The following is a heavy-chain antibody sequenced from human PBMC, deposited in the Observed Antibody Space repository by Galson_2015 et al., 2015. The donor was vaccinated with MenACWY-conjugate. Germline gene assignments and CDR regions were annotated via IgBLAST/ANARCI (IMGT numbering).Heavy chain of an antibody. CDR3: AKDIIVGIGSYTTFDY. D-gene: IGHD3-10*01. CDR2: ISGSGATT. J-gene: IGHJ4*02. V-gene: IGHV3-23*01. Sequence: VSSISGSGATTDYADSVRGRFTISRDNSKNTLYLEINSLRVDDTAVYYCAKDIIVGIGSYTTFDYWGQGTLVTVSS.